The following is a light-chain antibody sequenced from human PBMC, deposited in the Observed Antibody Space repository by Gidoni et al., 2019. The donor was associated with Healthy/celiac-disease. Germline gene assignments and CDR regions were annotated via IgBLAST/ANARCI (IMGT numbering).Light chain of an antibody. CDR2: GAA. CDR1: QSVSSN. CDR3: QQYNNWPALT. V-gene: IGKV3-15*01. Sequence: EIVMTQSPATLSVSPGERATLSCRASQSVSSNLSCYQQKHGQDPRLLIYGAATRATGIPARFSGSGSGTEFTLTISSLQSEDFAVYYCQQYNNWPALTFGGGTKVEIK. J-gene: IGKJ4*01.